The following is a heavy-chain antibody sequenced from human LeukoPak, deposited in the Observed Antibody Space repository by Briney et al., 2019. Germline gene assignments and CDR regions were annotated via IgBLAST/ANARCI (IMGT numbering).Heavy chain of an antibody. V-gene: IGHV4-38-2*02. CDR3: ARDTYSLMDV. D-gene: IGHD4-11*01. CDR1: GYSISSGYY. J-gene: IGHJ6*03. Sequence: SEALSLTCTASGYSISSGYYWGWIRQPPGKGLEWIGSIYHSGSTYYNPSLKSRVTISVDTSKNQFSLKLSSVTAADTAVYYCARDTYSLMDVWGKGTTVTVSS. CDR2: IYHSGST.